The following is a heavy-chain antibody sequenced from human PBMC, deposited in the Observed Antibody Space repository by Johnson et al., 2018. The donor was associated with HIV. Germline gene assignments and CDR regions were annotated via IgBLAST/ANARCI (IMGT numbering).Heavy chain of an antibody. CDR1: GFTFSSYG. CDR2: IGTAGDT. Sequence: MQLVESGGGVVQPGRSLRLSCAASGFTFSSYGMHWVRQATGKGLEWVSAIGTAGDTYYPGSVKGRFTISRDNAKNSLYLQMNSLRAEDTALYYCAKDIKDLAGAFDIWGQGTMVTVSS. J-gene: IGHJ3*02. V-gene: IGHV3-13*01. CDR3: AKDIKDLAGAFDI. D-gene: IGHD1-14*01.